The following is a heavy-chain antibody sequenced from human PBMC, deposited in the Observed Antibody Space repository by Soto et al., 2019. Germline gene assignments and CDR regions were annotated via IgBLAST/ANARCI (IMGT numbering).Heavy chain of an antibody. J-gene: IGHJ4*02. CDR3: AHRVLRTVCGWVTTTAIYFDF. Sequence: QITLNESGPTQVKPRQTLTLTCTFSGFSLTTSGVGVGWIRQSPGKAPEWLALIYWDDDKRYSPSLKSRLTITKDASKNQVVLTRADLDPADTATYYCAHRVLRTVCGWVTTTAIYFDFWGQGTPVAVSS. V-gene: IGHV2-5*02. CDR1: GFSLTTSGVG. CDR2: IYWDDDK. D-gene: IGHD3-3*01.